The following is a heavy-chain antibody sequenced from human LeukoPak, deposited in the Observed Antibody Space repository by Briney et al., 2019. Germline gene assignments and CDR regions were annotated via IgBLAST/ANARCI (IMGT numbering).Heavy chain of an antibody. CDR2: IYTSGST. CDR3: ARQAGGWLGN. CDR1: GGSVSSYY. Sequence: KASDTLSLTCTVSGGSVSSYYWSWIRQPPGKGLVWIGYIYTSGSTNYNPALKSRVIISVDTSKNQFSLKLRSVTAADTAVYYCARQAGGWLGNWGQGTLVSVSS. D-gene: IGHD6-19*01. V-gene: IGHV4-4*09. J-gene: IGHJ4*02.